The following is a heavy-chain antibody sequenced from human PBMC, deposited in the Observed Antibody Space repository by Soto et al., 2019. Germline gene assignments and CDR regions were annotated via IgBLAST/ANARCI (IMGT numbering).Heavy chain of an antibody. CDR2: IYYSGST. J-gene: IGHJ3*02. CDR3: ARTPTPLLTGAFDI. CDR1: GGSISSGDYY. Sequence: QVQLQESGPGLVKPSQTLSLTCTVSGGSISSGDYYWSWIRQPPGKGLEWIGYIYYSGSTYYNPSLKSRVTITVDTSKDQFSLKLSSVTAADTAVYYCARTPTPLLTGAFDIWGQGTMVTVSS. V-gene: IGHV4-30-4*01. D-gene: IGHD2-15*01.